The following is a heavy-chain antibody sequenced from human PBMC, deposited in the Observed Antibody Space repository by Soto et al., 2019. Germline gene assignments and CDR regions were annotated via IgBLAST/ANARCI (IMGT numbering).Heavy chain of an antibody. D-gene: IGHD1-1*01. J-gene: IGHJ4*02. Sequence: PGVSLRLSCAASGFMFSNHGMHWVRQAPGKGLEWVAVIWSDGNNRYYADSVKGRFTISRDNSKNTVYLQMNSLRAEDTAVYYCVRGDNWNDEASDYWGQGTLVTVSS. CDR1: GFMFSNHG. V-gene: IGHV3-33*08. CDR2: IWSDGNNR. CDR3: VRGDNWNDEASDY.